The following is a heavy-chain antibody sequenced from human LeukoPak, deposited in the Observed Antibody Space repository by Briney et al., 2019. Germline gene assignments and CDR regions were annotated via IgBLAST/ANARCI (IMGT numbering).Heavy chain of an antibody. CDR1: GGSISSGSYY. J-gene: IGHJ4*02. CDR3: ARVYGGSYYFDY. V-gene: IGHV4-61*02. CDR2: IYTSGST. D-gene: IGHD1-26*01. Sequence: SETLSLTCTVSGGSISSGSYYWSWIRQPAGKGLEWIGRIYTSGSTNYNPSLKSRVTISADTSKNQFSLKLSSVTAADTAVYYCARVYGGSYYFDYWGQGTLVTVSS.